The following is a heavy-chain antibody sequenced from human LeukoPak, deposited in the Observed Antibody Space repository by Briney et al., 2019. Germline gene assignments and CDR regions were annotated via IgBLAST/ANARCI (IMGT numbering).Heavy chain of an antibody. CDR3: AREALDYYDSSGHNWFDP. CDR2: INTNTGNP. D-gene: IGHD3-22*01. Sequence: ASVKVSCKASGYTFTSYAMNWVRQAPGQGLEWMGWINTNTGNPTYAQGFTGRFVFSLDTSVSTAYLQISSLKAEDTAVYYCAREALDYYDSSGHNWFDPWGQGTLVTVSS. CDR1: GYTFTSYA. V-gene: IGHV7-4-1*02. J-gene: IGHJ5*02.